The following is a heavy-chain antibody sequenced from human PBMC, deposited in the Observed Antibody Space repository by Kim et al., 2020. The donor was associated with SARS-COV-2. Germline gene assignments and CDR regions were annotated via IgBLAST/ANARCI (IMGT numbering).Heavy chain of an antibody. CDR2: ISGSGGST. D-gene: IGHD3-22*01. CDR1: GFTFSSYA. V-gene: IGHV3-23*01. J-gene: IGHJ6*02. Sequence: GGSLRLSCAASGFTFSSYAMSWVRQAPGKGLEWVSAISGSGGSTYYADSVKGRFTISRDNSKNTLYLQMNSLRAEDTAVYYCAKGMYDSSGQKHYYYYGMDVWGQGTTVTVSS. CDR3: AKGMYDSSGQKHYYYYGMDV.